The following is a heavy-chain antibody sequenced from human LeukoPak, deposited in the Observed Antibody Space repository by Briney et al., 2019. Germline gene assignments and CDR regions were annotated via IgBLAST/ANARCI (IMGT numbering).Heavy chain of an antibody. D-gene: IGHD6-19*01. CDR2: IWYDGSNK. V-gene: IGHV3-33*01. CDR1: GFTFSSYG. J-gene: IGHJ5*02. CDR3: ARERQWLARNWFDP. Sequence: PGRSLRLSCAASGFTFSSYGMHWVRQAPGKGLEWVAVIWYDGSNKYYADSVKGRFTISRDNSKNTLYLQMNSLRAEDTAVYYCARERQWLARNWFDPWGQGDLVTVSS.